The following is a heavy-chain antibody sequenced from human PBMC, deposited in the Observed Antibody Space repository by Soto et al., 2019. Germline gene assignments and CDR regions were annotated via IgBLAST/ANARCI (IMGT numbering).Heavy chain of an antibody. CDR2: INAGNGNT. CDR1: GYTFTSYA. V-gene: IGHV1-3*01. J-gene: IGHJ4*02. D-gene: IGHD5-18*01. Sequence: ASVKVSCKASGYTFTSYAMHWVRQAPGQRLEWMGWINAGNGNTKYSQKLQGRVTITRDTSASTAYMELSSLRSEDTAVYYCARGGGYSYGPYYFDYWGQGTMVTVSS. CDR3: ARGGGYSYGPYYFDY.